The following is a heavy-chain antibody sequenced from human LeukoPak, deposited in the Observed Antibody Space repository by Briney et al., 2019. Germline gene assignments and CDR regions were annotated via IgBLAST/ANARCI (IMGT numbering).Heavy chain of an antibody. Sequence: PGGSLRLSCVASGFSISSGYMTWARQAPGKALEWVCGINWNGGSTSYADSVKGRFTISRDNARGSLSLQMNSLRAEDTAFYYCARFFGQYGSGSPEYWGQGTLVTVSS. V-gene: IGHV3-20*04. CDR1: GFSISSGY. D-gene: IGHD3-22*01. CDR2: INWNGGST. CDR3: ARFFGQYGSGSPEY. J-gene: IGHJ4*02.